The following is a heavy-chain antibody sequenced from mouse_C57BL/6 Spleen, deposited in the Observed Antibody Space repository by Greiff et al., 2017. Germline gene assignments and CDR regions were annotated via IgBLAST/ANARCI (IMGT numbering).Heavy chain of an antibody. V-gene: IGHV1-80*01. CDR2: IYPGDGDT. D-gene: IGHD1-1*01. J-gene: IGHJ2*01. CDR1: GYAFSSYW. CDR3: ARADYGSRDYFDY. Sequence: QVQLQQSGAELVKPGASVQISCKASGYAFSSYWMNWVKQRPGKGLEWIGQIYPGDGDTNYNGKFKGKATLTADKSSSTAYMQLSSLTSEDSAVYFCARADYGSRDYFDYWGQGTTLTVSS.